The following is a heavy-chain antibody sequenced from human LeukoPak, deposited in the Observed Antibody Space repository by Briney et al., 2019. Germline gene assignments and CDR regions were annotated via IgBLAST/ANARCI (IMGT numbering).Heavy chain of an antibody. D-gene: IGHD2-15*01. J-gene: IGHJ3*02. CDR1: GFTFSSYSM. Sequence: GSLRLSCAASGFTFSSYSMNWVRQAPGKGLEWIGEIYHSGSTNYNPSLKSRVTISVDKSKNQFSLKLSSVTAADTAVYYCASPGVAKDAFDIWGQGTMVTVSS. V-gene: IGHV4-4*02. CDR2: IYHSGST. CDR3: ASPGVAKDAFDI.